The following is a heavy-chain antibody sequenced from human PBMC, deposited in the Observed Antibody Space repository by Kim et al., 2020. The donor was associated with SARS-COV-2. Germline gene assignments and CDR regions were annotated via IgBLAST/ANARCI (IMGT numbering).Heavy chain of an antibody. V-gene: IGHV3-15*01. Sequence: GGSLRLSCAASGFIFSKAWMSWVRQAPGKGLEWVGRIKTETDGGTTDYAAPVKGRFTISRDDSKNTVYLQMNSLKPEDTAIYYCAVKVEPPDNWFDPWGQGTLVTVSS. J-gene: IGHJ5*02. CDR3: AVKVEPPDNWFDP. CDR1: GFIFSKAW. D-gene: IGHD1-1*01. CDR2: IKTETDGGTT.